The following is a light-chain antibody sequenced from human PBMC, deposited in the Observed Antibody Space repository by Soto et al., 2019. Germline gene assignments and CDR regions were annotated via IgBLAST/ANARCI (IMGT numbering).Light chain of an antibody. J-gene: IGKJ1*01. CDR3: QQYGSSPRT. CDR1: QSVSSSY. Sequence: EIVLTKSPGTLALSPVERATLSCRASQSVSSSYLAWYQQKPGQAPRLIIYGAFCRATGIPDRFSDSRSGRDFTLTISRLEPEDFAVYYFQQYGSSPRTFSHGTKMEMK. CDR2: GAF. V-gene: IGKV3-20*01.